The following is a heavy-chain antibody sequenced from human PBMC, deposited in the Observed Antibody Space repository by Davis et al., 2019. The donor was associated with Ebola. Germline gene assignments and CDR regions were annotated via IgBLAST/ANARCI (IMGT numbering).Heavy chain of an antibody. CDR3: ARGEGAPDF. V-gene: IGHV1-18*04. J-gene: IGHJ4*02. CDR2: IRTYDGNT. CDR1: GYTFVNYG. D-gene: IGHD1-26*01. Sequence: ASVKVSCKASGYTFVNYGTTWVRQAPGQSLEWLGWIRTYDGNTNYAQKLQDRVTMTTDSSTTTVFMELTNLRFEDTAMYWCARGEGAPDFWGQGTLVTVSS.